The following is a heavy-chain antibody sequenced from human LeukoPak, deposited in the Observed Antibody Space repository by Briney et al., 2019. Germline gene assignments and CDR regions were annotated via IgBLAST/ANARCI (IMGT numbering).Heavy chain of an antibody. CDR1: GYTFTSYD. D-gene: IGHD3-10*01. V-gene: IGHV1-8*03. CDR3: ARGDQFNYGSGSDYFDY. Sequence: ASVKVSCKASGYTFTSYDINWVLQATGQGLEWMGWMNPNSGNTGYAQKFQGRVTITRNTSISTAYMELSSLRSEDTAVYYCARGDQFNYGSGSDYFDYWGQGTLVTVSS. J-gene: IGHJ4*02. CDR2: MNPNSGNT.